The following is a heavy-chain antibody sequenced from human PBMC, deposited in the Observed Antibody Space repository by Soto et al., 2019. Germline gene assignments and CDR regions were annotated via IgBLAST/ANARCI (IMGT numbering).Heavy chain of an antibody. D-gene: IGHD2-21*01. CDR3: ARESVIAAWRRGPAAFDI. CDR1: GFTFSSYA. V-gene: IGHV3-30-3*01. CDR2: ISYDGSNK. Sequence: GGSLRLSCAASGFTFSSYAMHWVRQAPGKGLEWVAVISYDGSNKYYADSVEGRFTISRDNSKNTLYLQMNSLRAEDTAVYYCARESVIAAWRRGPAAFDIWGQGTMVTVSS. J-gene: IGHJ3*02.